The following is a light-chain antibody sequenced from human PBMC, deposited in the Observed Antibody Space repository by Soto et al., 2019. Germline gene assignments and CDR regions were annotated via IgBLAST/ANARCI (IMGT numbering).Light chain of an antibody. CDR2: AAS. V-gene: IGKV3-15*01. Sequence: EIGMTQSAATLSVSPGERDNLXCRASQSVSNKFDWYQQKPGQAPRLLIYAASTRANGSPARFSGSGSETEFTRTISSLQSEDLAVYYGQQYANWPKTFGQGTKV. J-gene: IGKJ1*01. CDR1: QSVSNK. CDR3: QQYANWPKT.